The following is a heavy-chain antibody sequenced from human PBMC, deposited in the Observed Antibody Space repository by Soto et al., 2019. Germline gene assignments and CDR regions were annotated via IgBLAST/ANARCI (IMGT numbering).Heavy chain of an antibody. CDR2: IWYDGSNK. Sequence: QVPLVESGGGVVQPGRSLRLSCAASGFTFSTYGMHWVRQAPGKGLEWVAVIWYDGSNKYYADSVEGRFTISRDNSKNTLYLQMNSLRAEDTAVYYCASAPYDFWSGYYMDYWGQGTLVTVSS. V-gene: IGHV3-33*01. CDR3: ASAPYDFWSGYYMDY. D-gene: IGHD3-3*01. J-gene: IGHJ4*02. CDR1: GFTFSTYG.